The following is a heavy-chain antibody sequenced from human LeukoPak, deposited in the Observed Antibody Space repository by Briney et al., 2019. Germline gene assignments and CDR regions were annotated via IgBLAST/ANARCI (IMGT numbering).Heavy chain of an antibody. D-gene: IGHD6-19*01. V-gene: IGHV4-61*01. J-gene: IGHJ5*02. CDR2: IYYSGST. CDR1: GGSVSSGSYY. Sequence: PSETLSLTCTVSGGSVSSGSYYWSWIRQPPGKGLEWIGYIYYSGSTNYNPSLKSRVTISVDTSKNQFSLKLSSVTAADTAVYYCARGRQWLVPGFDPWGQGTLVTVSS. CDR3: ARGRQWLVPGFDP.